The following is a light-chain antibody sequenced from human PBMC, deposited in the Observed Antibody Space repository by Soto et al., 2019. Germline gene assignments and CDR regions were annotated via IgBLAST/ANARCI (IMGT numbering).Light chain of an antibody. J-gene: IGKJ4*01. CDR1: QDIRND. CDR3: LEHSLYPLLT. Sequence: DIRMTQSPSSLSASVGDRVTITCRASQDIRNDLGWYQQKPRRAPRRLIYAASNLQSGVPSRFSGSGSGTEFTLTINSLQPEDFATYYCLEHSLYPLLTFGGGTKVDIK. V-gene: IGKV1-17*01. CDR2: AAS.